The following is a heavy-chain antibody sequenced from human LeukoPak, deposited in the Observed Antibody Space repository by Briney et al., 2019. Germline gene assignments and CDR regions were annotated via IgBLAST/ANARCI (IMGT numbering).Heavy chain of an antibody. CDR1: GGSISSSSHY. CDR2: IYYSGST. CDR3: ARDGFLIGGYYFDY. V-gene: IGHV4-39*02. Sequence: SETLSLTCTVSGGSISSSSHYWGWIRQPTGKGREWIGSIYYSGSTYYNPSLKSRVTISVDTSKNQFSLKLSSVTAADTAVYYCARDGFLIGGYYFDYWGQGTLVTVSS. D-gene: IGHD3-10*01. J-gene: IGHJ4*02.